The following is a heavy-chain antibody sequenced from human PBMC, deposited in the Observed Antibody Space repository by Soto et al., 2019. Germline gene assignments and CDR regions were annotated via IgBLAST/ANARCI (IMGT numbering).Heavy chain of an antibody. CDR2: IYYSGST. CDR1: GGSISSYY. CDR3: ARDIYCSGGSCYPYYYGMDV. D-gene: IGHD2-15*01. J-gene: IGHJ6*02. Sequence: QVQLQESGPGLVKPSETLSLTSTVSGGSISSYYWSWIRQPPGKGLEWIGYIYYSGSTNYNPSLKSRVTISVDTSKNQFSLKLSSVTAADTAVYYCARDIYCSGGSCYPYYYGMDVWGQGTTVTVSS. V-gene: IGHV4-59*01.